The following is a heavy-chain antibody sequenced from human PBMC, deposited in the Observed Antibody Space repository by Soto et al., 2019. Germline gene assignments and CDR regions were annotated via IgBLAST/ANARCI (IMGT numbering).Heavy chain of an antibody. CDR2: ISRSASTI. CDR3: ARGEYLAVAGTAYFEH. J-gene: IGHJ4*02. CDR1: GFTFSDNY. Sequence: QVQLVESGGGLVKPGGSLRLSCAASGFTFSDNYMSWVRQAPGKGLEWVSDISRSASTIYYADSVKGRFTISRDNAKNSLYLQMNSLRAEDTAVYYCARGEYLAVAGTAYFEHWGQGILVTVSS. V-gene: IGHV3-11*01. D-gene: IGHD6-19*01.